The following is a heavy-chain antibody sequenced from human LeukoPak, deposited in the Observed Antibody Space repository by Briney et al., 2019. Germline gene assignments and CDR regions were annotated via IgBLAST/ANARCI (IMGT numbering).Heavy chain of an antibody. Sequence: AGGSLRLSCAASGFTFHSHSMNWVRQAPGKGLEWVSSISMTSSYIYYADSVKGRFTISRDNAKNSLYLHMNSLRAEDTAVYCARVAGYSGYEPGYFEDWGQGTLVTVSS. CDR2: ISMTSSYI. CDR3: ARVAGYSGYEPGYFED. CDR1: GFTFHSHS. D-gene: IGHD5-12*01. V-gene: IGHV3-21*01. J-gene: IGHJ4*02.